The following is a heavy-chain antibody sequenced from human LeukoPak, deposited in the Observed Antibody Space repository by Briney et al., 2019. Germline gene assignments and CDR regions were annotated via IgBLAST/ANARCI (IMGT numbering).Heavy chain of an antibody. CDR1: GDSISNYY. J-gene: IGHJ4*02. CDR3: AREAAAGTFYFDY. Sequence: KPSETLSLTCIVSGDSISNYYWSWIRRPAGKGLEWIGRIYTSGSTNYNPSLKSRVTMSVDTSKNQFSLKLSSVTAADTAVYYCAREAAAGTFYFDYWGQGTLVTVSS. D-gene: IGHD6-13*01. CDR2: IYTSGST. V-gene: IGHV4-4*07.